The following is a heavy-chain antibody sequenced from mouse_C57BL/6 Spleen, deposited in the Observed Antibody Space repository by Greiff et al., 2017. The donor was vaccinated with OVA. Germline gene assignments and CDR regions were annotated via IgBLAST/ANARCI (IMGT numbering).Heavy chain of an antibody. CDR2: IDPSDSYT. J-gene: IGHJ4*01. V-gene: IGHV1-69*01. CDR1: GYTFTSYW. CDR3: ASGVYYAMDY. Sequence: QVQLQQPGAELVMPGASVKLSCKASGYTFTSYWMHWVKQRPGQGLEWIGEIDPSDSYTNYNQKFKGKSTLTVDKSSSTAYMQLSSLTSEDAAVYYCASGVYYAMDYWGQGTSVTVSS.